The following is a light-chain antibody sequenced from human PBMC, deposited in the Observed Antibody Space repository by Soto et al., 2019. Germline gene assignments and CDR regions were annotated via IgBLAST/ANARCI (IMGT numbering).Light chain of an antibody. CDR1: SSNIGTNT. Sequence: QSVLTQPPSASGTPGQRVTISCSGSSSNIGTNTVNWYQHLPGSAPKLLIYSSDQRPSGVPDRFSGSKSGTSASLAISGLQPDDEADYYCEAWDGSLSVVLFGGGTKLTVL. V-gene: IGLV1-44*01. CDR3: EAWDGSLSVVL. J-gene: IGLJ2*01. CDR2: SSD.